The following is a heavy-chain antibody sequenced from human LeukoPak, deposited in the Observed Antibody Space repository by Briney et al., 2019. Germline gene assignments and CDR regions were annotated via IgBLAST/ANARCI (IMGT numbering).Heavy chain of an antibody. CDR3: ASLYSSSWDGYFDY. CDR2: IYYSGST. V-gene: IGHV4-59*01. Sequence: SSGSLSLTCTVSGVSISSYYMSWIRQPPGKGLEWIGYIYYSGSTNYTPSLKGRVTISVDTSKNQFSRKLSSVTAADTAVYYWASLYSSSWDGYFDYWGQGTLVTVSS. CDR1: GVSISSYY. J-gene: IGHJ4*02. D-gene: IGHD6-13*01.